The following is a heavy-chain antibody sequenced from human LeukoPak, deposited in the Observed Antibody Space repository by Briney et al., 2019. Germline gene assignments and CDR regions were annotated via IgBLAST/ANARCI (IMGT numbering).Heavy chain of an antibody. D-gene: IGHD4-17*01. V-gene: IGHV3-33*08. Sequence: PGGSLRLSCAASGFTFSSYGMHWVRQAPGKGLEWVSVIWYDGSNIYYADSVKGRFTISRDNSKNTLYLQMNSLRVEDTAVYYCARVKTTVTGGVDVWGQGTTVTVSS. J-gene: IGHJ6*02. CDR1: GFTFSSYG. CDR2: IWYDGSNI. CDR3: ARVKTTVTGGVDV.